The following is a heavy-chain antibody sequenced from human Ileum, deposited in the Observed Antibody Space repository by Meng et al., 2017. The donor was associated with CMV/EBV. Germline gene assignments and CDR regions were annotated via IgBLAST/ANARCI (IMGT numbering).Heavy chain of an antibody. CDR2: SDNRGTTT. J-gene: IGHJ4*01. V-gene: IGHV3-48*03. CDR1: GFAFGSYE. D-gene: IGHD4-23*01. CDR3: ARGGGNSLKYVDY. Sequence: GESLKISCTASGFAFGSYEMNWVRQTPGKGLEWISYSDNRGTTTYYSDSVKGRFTISRDNVKSSLYLLLENLTPEDTAIYYCARGGGNSLKYVDY.